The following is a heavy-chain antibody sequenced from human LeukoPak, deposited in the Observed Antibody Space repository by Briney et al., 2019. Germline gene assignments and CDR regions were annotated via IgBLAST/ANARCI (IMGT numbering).Heavy chain of an antibody. CDR2: IYSSGST. V-gene: IGHV4-39*07. Sequence: SETLSLTCTVSGASISGSGYYWGWIRQPPGKGLEWIGSIYSSGSTYYNASLQSRVTISVDTSKNQFSLKLSSVTAADTAMYYCARGRRIVVLPGRGYFDLWGRGTLVTVSS. J-gene: IGHJ2*01. CDR3: ARGRRIVVLPGRGYFDL. CDR1: GASISGSGYY. D-gene: IGHD4/OR15-4a*01.